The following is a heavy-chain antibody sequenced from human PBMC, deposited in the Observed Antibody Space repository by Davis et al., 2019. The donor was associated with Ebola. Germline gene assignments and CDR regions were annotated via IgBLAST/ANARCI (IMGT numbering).Heavy chain of an antibody. Sequence: GESLKISCAASGFTFSTYSMSWVRQAPGKGLEWVSSISSDSDYIYYADSAKGRFTISRDNAKNSLYLQMNSLRAEDTAVYYCARLAVAGIPAWGQGTLVTVSS. D-gene: IGHD6-19*01. CDR1: GFTFSTYS. V-gene: IGHV3-21*01. J-gene: IGHJ5*02. CDR2: ISSDSDYI. CDR3: ARLAVAGIPA.